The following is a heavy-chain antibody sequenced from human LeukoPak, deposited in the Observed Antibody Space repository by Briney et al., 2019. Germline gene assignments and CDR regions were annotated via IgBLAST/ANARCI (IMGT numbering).Heavy chain of an antibody. CDR1: GLTFSCYA. J-gene: IGHJ3*01. Sequence: PGGSLRLSCAGSGLTFSCYAMSWVRQAPGKGLEWVSGISSSGDSTFYADSVKGRFTISRDNSKNTLYLQMNSLRAEDTAVYYCAKDQGSSSGWYSRDGFALWGRGTMVTVSS. CDR2: ISSSGDST. D-gene: IGHD6-19*01. V-gene: IGHV3-23*01. CDR3: AKDQGSSSGWYSRDGFAL.